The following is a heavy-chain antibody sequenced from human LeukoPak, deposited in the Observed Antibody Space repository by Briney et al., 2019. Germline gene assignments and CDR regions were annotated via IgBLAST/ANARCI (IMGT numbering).Heavy chain of an antibody. D-gene: IGHD6-19*01. CDR3: AKEPATRWLATFDY. V-gene: IGHV3-30*02. Sequence: GGSLRLSCAASGFTFSSYGMHWVRQAPGKGLVWVAFIRYDGSNKYYADSVKGRFTISRDNSKNTLYLQMNSLRAEDTAVYYCAKEPATRWLATFDYWGQGTLVTVSS. J-gene: IGHJ4*02. CDR2: IRYDGSNK. CDR1: GFTFSSYG.